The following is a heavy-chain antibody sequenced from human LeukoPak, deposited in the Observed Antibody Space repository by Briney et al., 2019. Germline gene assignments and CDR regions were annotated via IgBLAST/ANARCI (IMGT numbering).Heavy chain of an antibody. CDR3: ARGRLRGYSGYDKKYNWFDP. J-gene: IGHJ5*02. D-gene: IGHD5-12*01. V-gene: IGHV4-4*07. Sequence: PSETLSLTCTVSGGSISSYYWSWIRQPAGKGLEWIGRIYTSGSTNYNPSLKSRVTMSVDTSKNQFSLKLSSVTAADTAVYYCARGRLRGYSGYDKKYNWFDPWGQGTLVTVSS. CDR1: GGSISSYY. CDR2: IYTSGST.